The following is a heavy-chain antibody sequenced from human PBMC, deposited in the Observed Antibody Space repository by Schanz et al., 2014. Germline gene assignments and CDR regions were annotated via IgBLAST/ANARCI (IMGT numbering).Heavy chain of an antibody. D-gene: IGHD1-1*01. CDR2: IWNNGVTK. V-gene: IGHV3-33*01. CDR1: GFAFSVYG. CDR3: ARAHGNNWYGKGLDY. J-gene: IGHJ4*02. Sequence: QVQMVESGGGVVQPGRSLRLSCAASGFAFSVYGMHWVRQAPGKGPEWVAVIWNNGVTKYYADSVKGRFTISRDNAKNSLYLQMNSLRVEDTAVYYCARAHGNNWYGKGLDYWGQGTQVTVSS.